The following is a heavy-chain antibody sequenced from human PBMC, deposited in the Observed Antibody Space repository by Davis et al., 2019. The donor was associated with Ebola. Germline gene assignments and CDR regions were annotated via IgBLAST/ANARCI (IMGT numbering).Heavy chain of an antibody. D-gene: IGHD6-19*01. J-gene: IGHJ4*02. Sequence: GESLKISCKGSGYSFTSYWIGWVRQMPGKGLEWMGIIYPGDSDTRYSPSFQGQVTISADKSISTAYLQWSSLKASDTAMYYCARLGVLYSSGDGIGDYWGQGTLVTVSS. CDR2: IYPGDSDT. CDR1: GYSFTSYW. CDR3: ARLGVLYSSGDGIGDY. V-gene: IGHV5-51*01.